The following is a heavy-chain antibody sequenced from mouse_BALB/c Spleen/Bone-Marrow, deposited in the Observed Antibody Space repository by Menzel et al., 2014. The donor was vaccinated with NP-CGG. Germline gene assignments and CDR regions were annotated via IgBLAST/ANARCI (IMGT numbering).Heavy chain of an antibody. CDR2: INPSTGYT. CDR3: ARPENYDAMGY. Sequence: VQLQQSGAELAKPGASVKMSCKASGYTFTSYWMHWVKQRPGQGLEWIGYINPSTGYTEYNQKFKDKATLTADKSSSTAYMQLSSLTSEDSAVYYCARPENYDAMGYWGQGTSVTVSS. J-gene: IGHJ4*01. CDR1: GYTFTSYW. V-gene: IGHV1-7*01.